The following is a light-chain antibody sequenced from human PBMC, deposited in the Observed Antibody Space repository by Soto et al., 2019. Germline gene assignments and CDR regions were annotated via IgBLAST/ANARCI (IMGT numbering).Light chain of an antibody. CDR2: DAS. CDR1: QDISNY. CDR3: QQYDNQPEIT. J-gene: IGKJ4*01. Sequence: DVRMTQSPSSLSASVGDRVTITCRASQDISNYLNWYQQKPGKAPKLLIYDASHLPTGVPSRFSGSGSGTDFTLTISSLQPEDTATYYCQQYDNQPEITFGGGTKVEMK. V-gene: IGKV1-33*01.